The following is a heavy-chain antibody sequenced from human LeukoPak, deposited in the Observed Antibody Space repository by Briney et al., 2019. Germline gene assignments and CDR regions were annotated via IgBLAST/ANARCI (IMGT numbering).Heavy chain of an antibody. Sequence: GGSLRLSCAASGLTFNNYALTWIRQAPGKGLEWVSSISGRGGNTYYADSVKGRFTISIEDSKTTLFLQMNSLRAEDTAVYYCATGYSDSLRSPLDSWGQGTLVTVSS. V-gene: IGHV3-23*01. J-gene: IGHJ5*01. CDR3: ATGYSDSLRSPLDS. CDR2: ISGRGGNT. CDR1: GLTFNNYA. D-gene: IGHD3-22*01.